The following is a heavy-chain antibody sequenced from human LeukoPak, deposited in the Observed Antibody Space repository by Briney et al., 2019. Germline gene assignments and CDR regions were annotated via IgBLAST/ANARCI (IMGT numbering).Heavy chain of an antibody. CDR1: GGSISSSSYY. J-gene: IGHJ4*02. V-gene: IGHV4-39*01. CDR3: ARLRDGYTDISGFDY. CDR2: IYYSGST. Sequence: SETLSLTCTVSGGSISSSSYYWGWIRQPPGKRLEWIVSIYYSGSTYYNPSLKSRVTISVDTSNNQFSLKLSSVTAADTAVYYCARLRDGYTDISGFDYWGQRTLVTVSS. D-gene: IGHD5-24*01.